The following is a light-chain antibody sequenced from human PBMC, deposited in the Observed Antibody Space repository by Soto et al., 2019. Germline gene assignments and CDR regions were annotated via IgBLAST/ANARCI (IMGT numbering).Light chain of an antibody. CDR3: QQRSSWYT. CDR2: DAS. J-gene: IGKJ2*01. Sequence: EIVLTQSPATLSLSPGDRATLSCRASQSVSSYLAWYQEKPGQAPRLLIYDASNRAIGVPARFSGSGSGTDFTLTISSLEPADFAVYYCQQRSSWYTFGQGTRLEMK. CDR1: QSVSSY. V-gene: IGKV3-11*01.